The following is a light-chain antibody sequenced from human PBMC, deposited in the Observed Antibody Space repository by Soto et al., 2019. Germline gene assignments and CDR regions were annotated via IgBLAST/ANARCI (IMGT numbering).Light chain of an antibody. Sequence: IVLTQSPVTLSLSPGERATLSCRASQNISSYLIWYQQKPGQAPRLLIYGASTRATGIPARFSGSGSGTEFTLTISSLQSEDFAVYYCQQYNNWPPITFGQGTRLEIK. CDR2: GAS. CDR3: QQYNNWPPIT. V-gene: IGKV3-15*01. J-gene: IGKJ5*01. CDR1: QNISSY.